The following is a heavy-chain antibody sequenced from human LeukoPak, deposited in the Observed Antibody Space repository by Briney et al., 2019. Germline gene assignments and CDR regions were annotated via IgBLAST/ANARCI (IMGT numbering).Heavy chain of an antibody. D-gene: IGHD6-13*01. Sequence: GGSLRLSCAASGFTFSDYYMTWIRQAPGKGLEWVAVISYDGSNKYYADSVKGRFTISRDNSKNTLYLQMNSLRAEDTAVYYCAKDVGIAAAGFYYGMDVWGQGTTVTVSS. J-gene: IGHJ6*02. CDR1: GFTFSDYY. V-gene: IGHV3-30*18. CDR2: ISYDGSNK. CDR3: AKDVGIAAAGFYYGMDV.